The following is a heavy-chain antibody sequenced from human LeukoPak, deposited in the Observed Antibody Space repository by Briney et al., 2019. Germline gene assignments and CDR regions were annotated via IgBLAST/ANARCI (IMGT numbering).Heavy chain of an antibody. V-gene: IGHV4-34*01. Sequence: SETLSLTCAVYGGSYSGYYWSWLRQPPGKGLEGVGEIHYSGATNYKPSLKSRATILGDPSKNQISLKLTSVTAADTALYYCARGRPGTGNYYFDLWGRGTLVTVSS. J-gene: IGHJ2*01. CDR2: IHYSGAT. CDR3: ARGRPGTGNYYFDL. CDR1: GGSYSGYY. D-gene: IGHD1-7*01.